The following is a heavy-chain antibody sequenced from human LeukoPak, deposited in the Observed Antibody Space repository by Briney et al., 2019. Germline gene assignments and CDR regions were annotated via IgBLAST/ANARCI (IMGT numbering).Heavy chain of an antibody. D-gene: IGHD3-10*01. CDR3: VRDTHYYGSGSPAFDI. V-gene: IGHV3-48*01. CDR2: ISSTSSTI. Sequence: GGSLRLSCAASVFTFSDYEMSWVRQAPGKGLEWVSYISSTSSTIHYADCVKGRFTISRDNAKNSLSLQMSSLRAEDTAVYFCVRDTHYYGSGSPAFDIWGQGTMVTVSS. CDR1: VFTFSDYE. J-gene: IGHJ3*02.